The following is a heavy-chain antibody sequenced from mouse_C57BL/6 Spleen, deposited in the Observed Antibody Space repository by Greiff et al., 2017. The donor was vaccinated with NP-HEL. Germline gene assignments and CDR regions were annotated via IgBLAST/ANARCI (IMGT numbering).Heavy chain of an antibody. Sequence: QVQLQQPGAELVKPGASVKLSCKASGYTFTSYWLHWVKQRPGQGLEWIGMIHPNSGSTNYNEKFKSKATLTVDKSSSTAYIQLSSLTSEDSAVYYCARGGYYVYWGQGTTLTVSS. D-gene: IGHD2-3*01. J-gene: IGHJ2*01. CDR2: IHPNSGST. CDR3: ARGGYYVY. CDR1: GYTFTSYW. V-gene: IGHV1-64*01.